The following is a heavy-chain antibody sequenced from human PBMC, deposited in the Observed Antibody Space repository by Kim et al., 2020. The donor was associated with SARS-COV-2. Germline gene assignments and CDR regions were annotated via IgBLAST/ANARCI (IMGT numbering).Heavy chain of an antibody. V-gene: IGHV4-34*01. D-gene: IGHD1-1*01. CDR3: ARGCSTGTRTYVACWFDP. Sequence: SRVTISVDTSKNQFSLKLSSVTAADTAVYYCARGCSTGTRTYVACWFDPWGQGTLVTVSS. J-gene: IGHJ5*02.